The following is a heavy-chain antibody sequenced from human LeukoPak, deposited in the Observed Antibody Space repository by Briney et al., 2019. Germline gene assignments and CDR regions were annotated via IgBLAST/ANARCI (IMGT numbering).Heavy chain of an antibody. J-gene: IGHJ5*02. D-gene: IGHD3-10*01. CDR2: IYHSGST. Sequence: PSETLSLTCAVSGGPISSGGYSWSWIRQPPGKGLEWIGYIYHSGSTYYNPSLKSRVTISVDRSKNQFSLKLSSVTAADTAVYYCARGYGSGSYYTDPWGQGTLVTVSS. V-gene: IGHV4-30-2*01. CDR3: ARGYGSGSYYTDP. CDR1: GGPISSGGYS.